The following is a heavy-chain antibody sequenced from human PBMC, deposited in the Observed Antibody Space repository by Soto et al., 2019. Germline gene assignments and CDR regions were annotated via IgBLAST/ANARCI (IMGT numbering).Heavy chain of an antibody. Sequence: SVKVSCKASGFTFTSSAMQWVRQARGQRLEWIGWIVVGSGNTNYAQKFQERVTITRDMSTSTAYMELSSLRSEDTALYYCARDYCSSTSCNWFDPWGQGTLVTVSS. V-gene: IGHV1-58*02. D-gene: IGHD2-2*01. J-gene: IGHJ5*02. CDR2: IVVGSGNT. CDR1: GFTFTSSA. CDR3: ARDYCSSTSCNWFDP.